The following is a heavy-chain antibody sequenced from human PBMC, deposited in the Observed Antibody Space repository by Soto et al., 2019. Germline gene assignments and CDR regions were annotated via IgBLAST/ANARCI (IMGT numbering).Heavy chain of an antibody. Sequence: QVQLQESGPGLVRPSQTLSLTCTVSGASISSDGYYWGWIRQHPGKGLEYIAYMHYSGSTYYNPSLKSRVTMSVDAAKIQFSLKLSSVTAADTAVYYCARSRPTVTSCFDFWGQGALVTVSS. CDR1: GASISSDGYY. CDR2: MHYSGST. J-gene: IGHJ4*02. CDR3: ARSRPTVTSCFDF. V-gene: IGHV4-31*03. D-gene: IGHD4-17*01.